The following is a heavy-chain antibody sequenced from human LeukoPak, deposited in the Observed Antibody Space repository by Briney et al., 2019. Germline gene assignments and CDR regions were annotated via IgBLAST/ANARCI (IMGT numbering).Heavy chain of an antibody. CDR1: GGSFSGYY. D-gene: IGHD2-2*01. V-gene: IGHV4-34*01. CDR2: INHSGST. J-gene: IGHJ3*02. CDR3: ARSVVVPAASPRNDAFDI. Sequence: SVTLFLTCAVYGGSFSGYYWSWIRQPPGKGLEWIGEINHSGSTNYNPSLKSRVTISVDTSKNQFSLKLSSVTAADTAVYYCARSVVVPAASPRNDAFDIWGQGTMVTVSS.